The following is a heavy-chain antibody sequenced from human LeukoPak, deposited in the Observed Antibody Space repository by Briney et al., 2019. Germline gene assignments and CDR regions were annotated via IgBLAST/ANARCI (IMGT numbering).Heavy chain of an antibody. V-gene: IGHV3-48*03. D-gene: IGHD6-19*01. CDR2: ISSGGSTT. CDR1: GFTFSSYE. Sequence: PGGSLRLSCAASGFTFSSYEMSWVRQAPGKGLEWISYISSGGSTTHDADSVKGRFTISRDNAKNSLYLQMNSLRAEDTAVYYCARDPAGAGIYYDYWGQGTLVTVSS. J-gene: IGHJ4*02. CDR3: ARDPAGAGIYYDY.